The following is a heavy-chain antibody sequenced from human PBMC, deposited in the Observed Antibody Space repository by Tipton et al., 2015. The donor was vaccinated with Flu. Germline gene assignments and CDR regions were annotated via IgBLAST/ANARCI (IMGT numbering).Heavy chain of an antibody. D-gene: IGHD4-17*01. CDR2: ISSNGEYT. J-gene: IGHJ4*02. CDR3: AKRGLSTRYGDYRFDH. V-gene: IGHV3-23*01. Sequence: GSLRLSCAASGFTFSTYAMSWVRQAPGKGLEWVSAISSNGEYTYYADSVRGRFTTSRDNSKDTLYLQVNSLRAEDTAVYYCAKRGLSTRYGDYRFDHWGQGTLVTVSS. CDR1: GFTFSTYA.